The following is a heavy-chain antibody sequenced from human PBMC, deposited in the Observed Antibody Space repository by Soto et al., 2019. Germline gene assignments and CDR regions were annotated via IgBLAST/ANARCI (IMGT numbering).Heavy chain of an antibody. CDR1: GFTFSSYA. Sequence: GGSLRLSCAASGFTFSSYAMSWVRQAPGKGLEWVSAISGSGGSTYYADSVKGRFTISRDNTKKSLYLQMNSLRAEDTAVYYCASRYLEYCNSASCSAPYDYWGQGTLVTVSS. J-gene: IGHJ4*02. D-gene: IGHD2-2*01. CDR2: ISGSGGST. V-gene: IGHV3-23*01. CDR3: ASRYLEYCNSASCSAPYDY.